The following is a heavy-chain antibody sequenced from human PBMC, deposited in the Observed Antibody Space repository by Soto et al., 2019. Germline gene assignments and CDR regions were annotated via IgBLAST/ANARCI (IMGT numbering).Heavy chain of an antibody. J-gene: IGHJ2*01. CDR2: ISYDGSNK. Sequence: QVQLVESGGGVVQPGGSLRLSCAASGFTFSSYAMHWVRQAPGKGLEWVAVISYDGSNKYYADSVKGRFTISRDNSKNTLYLQMNSLRAEDTAVYYCARERGCSGGSCYSGINWYFDLWGRGTLVTVSS. D-gene: IGHD2-15*01. V-gene: IGHV3-30-3*01. CDR1: GFTFSSYA. CDR3: ARERGCSGGSCYSGINWYFDL.